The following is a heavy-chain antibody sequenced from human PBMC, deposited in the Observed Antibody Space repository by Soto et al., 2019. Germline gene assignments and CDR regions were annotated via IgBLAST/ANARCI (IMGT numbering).Heavy chain of an antibody. V-gene: IGHV1-2*06. CDR1: GYTFTGFY. D-gene: IGHD3-22*01. Sequence: ASVKVSCKASGYTFTGFYTHWVRQAPGQGLEWMGRINPDSGDADHAEKFQGRVTITRDASTSTAYMELSSLRSDDTAVYYCARDLGGSYDSSGSYLDYWGQGTLVTVSS. CDR2: INPDSGDA. CDR3: ARDLGGSYDSSGSYLDY. J-gene: IGHJ4*02.